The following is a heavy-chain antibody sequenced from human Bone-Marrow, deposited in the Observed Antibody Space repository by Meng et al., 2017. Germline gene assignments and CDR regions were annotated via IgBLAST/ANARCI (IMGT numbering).Heavy chain of an antibody. CDR1: GGSISSSSYY. CDR3: ARVSYVITMVRGVFWWVPPLYYFDY. Sequence: SETLSLTCTVPGGSISSSSYYGCWIRQPPGKGLEWIGSIYYSGSTYYNPSLTSRVTISVDTSKNQFSLKLSSVTAADTAVYYCARVSYVITMVRGVFWWVPPLYYFDYWGQGTLVTVSS. CDR2: IYYSGST. J-gene: IGHJ4*02. V-gene: IGHV4-39*07. D-gene: IGHD3-10*01.